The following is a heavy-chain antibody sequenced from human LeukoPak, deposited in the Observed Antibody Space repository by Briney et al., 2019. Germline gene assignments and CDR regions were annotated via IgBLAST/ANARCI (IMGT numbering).Heavy chain of an antibody. CDR3: ARDLRSEYCSSTSCFHFDY. D-gene: IGHD2-2*01. V-gene: IGHV3-20*04. CDR2: TNWDGAST. CDR1: GFRFDDYG. J-gene: IGHJ4*02. Sequence: GGSLRLSCAASGFRFDDYGMSWVRHVPGKGLEWVSGTNWDGASTGYADSVKGRFTISRDNAKNSLYLQMNSLRAEDTAVYYCARDLRSEYCSSTSCFHFDYWGQGTLVTVSS.